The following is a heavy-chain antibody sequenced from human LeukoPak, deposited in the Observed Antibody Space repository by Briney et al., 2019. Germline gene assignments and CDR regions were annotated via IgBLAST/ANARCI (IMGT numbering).Heavy chain of an antibody. CDR1: GFTFSSYG. V-gene: IGHV3-33*06. Sequence: GGSLRLSCAASGFTFSSYGMHWVRQAPGKGLEGVAVIWYDGSNKYYPDSVKGRFTISRDNSKNTLYLQMNSLRAEDTAVYYCAKVGAQGYYYYYMDVWGKGTTVTVSS. J-gene: IGHJ6*03. CDR3: AKVGAQGYYYYYMDV. CDR2: IWYDGSNK.